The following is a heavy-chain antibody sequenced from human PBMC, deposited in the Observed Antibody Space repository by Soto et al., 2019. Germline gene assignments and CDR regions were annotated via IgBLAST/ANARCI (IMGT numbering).Heavy chain of an antibody. CDR2: IWYDGSNT. D-gene: IGHD6-19*01. CDR3: ASSAA. V-gene: IGHV3-33*01. CDR1: GFIFRSYG. Sequence: PGGSLRLSCAASGFIFRSYGMHWVRQAPGKGLEWVAVIWYDGSNTYYADPVKGRFTISRDNSKNTLFLQMNSLRAEDTAVYYCASSAAWGRRTLVTVSS. J-gene: IGHJ5*02.